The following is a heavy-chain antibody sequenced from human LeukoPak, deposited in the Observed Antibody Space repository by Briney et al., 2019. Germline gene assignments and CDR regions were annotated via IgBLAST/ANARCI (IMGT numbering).Heavy chain of an antibody. D-gene: IGHD3-10*01. CDR1: GESISGFY. CDR2: INHSGST. J-gene: IGHJ5*02. Sequence: SETLSLTCTVSGESISGFYWTWIRQPPGKGLEWIGEINHSGSTNYNPSLKSRVTISVDTSKNQFSLKLSSVTAADTAVYYCARGIMVRGVITSPNWFDPWGQGTLVTVSS. CDR3: ARGIMVRGVITSPNWFDP. V-gene: IGHV4-34*01.